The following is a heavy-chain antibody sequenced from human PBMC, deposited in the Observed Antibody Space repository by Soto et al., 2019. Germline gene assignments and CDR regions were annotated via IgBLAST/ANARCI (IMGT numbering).Heavy chain of an antibody. CDR2: ISYDGTIK. CDR1: GFIFSNYG. V-gene: IGHV3-30*18. J-gene: IGHJ4*02. Sequence: QALLVESGGGVVLPGRSLTLSCAASGFIFSNYGMHGVRQAPGKGLDWVAVISYDGTIKYFGDSVRGRFSISRDNSKKTLYLQMNSLRPEDTAVYYCAKSRLGAPKNPLDYWGQGTLVTVSS. D-gene: IGHD1-26*01. CDR3: AKSRLGAPKNPLDY.